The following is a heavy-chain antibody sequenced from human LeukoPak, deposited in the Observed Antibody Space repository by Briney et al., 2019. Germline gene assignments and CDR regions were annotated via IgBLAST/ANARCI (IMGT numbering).Heavy chain of an antibody. CDR1: GGSFSGYY. CDR2: INHSGST. J-gene: IGHJ5*02. Sequence: SETLSLTCAVYGGSFSGYYWSWIRQPPGKGLEWIGEINHSGSTNYNPSLKSRVTISVDTSKNQFFLKLSSVTAADTAVYSCAREGGDPRWLDPWGQGTLVTVSS. CDR3: AREGGDPRWLDP. D-gene: IGHD6-25*01. V-gene: IGHV4-34*01.